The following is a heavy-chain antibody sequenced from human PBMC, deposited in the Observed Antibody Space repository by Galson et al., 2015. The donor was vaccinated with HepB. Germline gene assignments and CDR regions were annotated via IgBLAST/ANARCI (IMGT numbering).Heavy chain of an antibody. Sequence: SLRLSCAASGFTFSSYPMHWVRQAPGKGLEWVAVISYDGSNKYYADSVKGRFTISRDNSKNTLYLQMNSLRAEDTALYYCAREVYYYDSSGYPGNSFFDYWGQGTLVTVSS. CDR1: GFTFSSYP. D-gene: IGHD3-22*01. V-gene: IGHV3-30-3*01. CDR3: AREVYYYDSSGYPGNSFFDY. J-gene: IGHJ4*02. CDR2: ISYDGSNK.